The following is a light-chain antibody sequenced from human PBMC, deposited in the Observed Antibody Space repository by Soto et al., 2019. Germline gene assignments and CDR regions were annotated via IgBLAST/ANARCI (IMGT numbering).Light chain of an antibody. CDR1: QDIRTY. V-gene: IGKV1-39*01. CDR2: SAS. Sequence: DIRITQSPSTLSASVGDRVTITCRASQDIRTYVNWYQQKPGKAPKLLIFSASTLQGGVPSRFSGSGSGTDFTLTIGSLQPEDFATYSCQQTYTSPQTFGRGTFVDIK. CDR3: QQTYTSPQT. J-gene: IGKJ1*01.